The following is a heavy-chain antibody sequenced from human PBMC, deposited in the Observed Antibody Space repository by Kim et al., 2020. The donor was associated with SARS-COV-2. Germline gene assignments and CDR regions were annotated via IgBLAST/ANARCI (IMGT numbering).Heavy chain of an antibody. V-gene: IGHV3-30*01. CDR3: AREGFTIFGVVAYNWFDP. D-gene: IGHD3-3*01. J-gene: IGHJ5*02. Sequence: GRFTISRDNSKNTLYLQMNSLRAEDTAVYYCAREGFTIFGVVAYNWFDPWGQGTLVTVSS.